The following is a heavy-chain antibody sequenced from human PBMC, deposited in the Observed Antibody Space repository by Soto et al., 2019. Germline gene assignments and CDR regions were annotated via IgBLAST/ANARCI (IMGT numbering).Heavy chain of an antibody. J-gene: IGHJ6*02. V-gene: IGHV4-4*07. CDR2: IYSSGSA. CDR3: ARDHSYCGGTTCHESYGMDV. D-gene: IGHD2-2*01. Sequence: LSLTCIISGGSISSYYWSWIRQPAGKGLEWIGRIYSSGSANYSPSLKSRVTMSVDTSKNQFSLKLSSVTAADTALYYCARDHSYCGGTTCHESYGMDVWGQGTTVTV. CDR1: GGSISSYY.